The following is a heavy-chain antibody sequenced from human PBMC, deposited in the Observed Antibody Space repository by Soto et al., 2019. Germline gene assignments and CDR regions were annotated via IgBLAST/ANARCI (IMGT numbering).Heavy chain of an antibody. J-gene: IGHJ4*02. V-gene: IGHV2-26*01. CDR1: GFSLSNARLG. CDR3: ARLQGFWSGYFPGY. Sequence: QVTLKESGPVLVKPTETLTLTCNVSGFSLSNARLGVSLIRQPPGKALEWLAHIFSNYKKSYSTSLKSRLTISLHTSKSQVVLTMTNMDPVDTATYYCARLQGFWSGYFPGYWGQGPLVTVSS. D-gene: IGHD3-3*01. CDR2: IFSNYKK.